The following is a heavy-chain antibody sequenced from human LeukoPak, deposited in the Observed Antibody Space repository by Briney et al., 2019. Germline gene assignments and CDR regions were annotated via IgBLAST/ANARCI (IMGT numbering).Heavy chain of an antibody. J-gene: IGHJ5*02. Sequence: SVKVSCKTSGFTFSNSAVQWVRQAPGQGLEWMGRIIPILGIANYAQKFQGRVTITADKSTSTAYMELSSLRSEDTAVYYCARDLEPTVTTIWFDPWGQGTLVTVSS. CDR3: ARDLEPTVTTIWFDP. CDR1: GFTFSNSA. CDR2: IIPILGIA. D-gene: IGHD4-17*01. V-gene: IGHV1-69*04.